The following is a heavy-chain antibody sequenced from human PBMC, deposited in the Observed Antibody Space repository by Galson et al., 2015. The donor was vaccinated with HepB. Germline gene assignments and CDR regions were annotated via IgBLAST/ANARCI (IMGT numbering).Heavy chain of an antibody. CDR1: GGTFSSYA. V-gene: IGHV1-69*06. CDR3: ARAHAYSVRGRRNWFDP. Sequence: SVKVSCKASGGTFSSYAISWVRQAPGQGLEWMGGIIPIFGTANYAQKFQGRVTITADKSTSTAYMELSSLRSEDTAVYYCARAHAYSVRGRRNWFDPWGQGTLVTVSS. D-gene: IGHD3-10*01. CDR2: IIPIFGTA. J-gene: IGHJ5*02.